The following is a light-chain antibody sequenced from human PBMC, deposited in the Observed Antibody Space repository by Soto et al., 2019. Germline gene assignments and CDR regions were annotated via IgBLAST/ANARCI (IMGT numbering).Light chain of an antibody. CDR2: AVN. CDR1: SSDVGGYNY. V-gene: IGLV2-14*03. CDR3: SAYASSSTPYV. Sequence: QSVLTQPASVSGSPGQSITISCTGTSSDVGGYNYVSWYQQHPGKAPKLLIYAVNNRPSGVSNRFSGSKSGNTASLTVSGLQADDEADYYCSAYASSSTPYVFGTGTKVTVL. J-gene: IGLJ1*01.